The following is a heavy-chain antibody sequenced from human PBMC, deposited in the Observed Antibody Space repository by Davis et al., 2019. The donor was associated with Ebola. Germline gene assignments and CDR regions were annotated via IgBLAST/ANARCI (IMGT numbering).Heavy chain of an antibody. J-gene: IGHJ6*02. Sequence: ASVKVSCKASGYTFTSYYMHWVRQAPGQGLEWMGIINPSGGSTSYAQKFQGRVTMTRDTSTSTVYMELSSLRSEDTAVYYCACSGGSYLPTYYYYGMDVWGQGTTVTVSS. D-gene: IGHD2-15*01. CDR1: GYTFTSYY. CDR2: INPSGGST. V-gene: IGHV1-46*01. CDR3: ACSGGSYLPTYYYYGMDV.